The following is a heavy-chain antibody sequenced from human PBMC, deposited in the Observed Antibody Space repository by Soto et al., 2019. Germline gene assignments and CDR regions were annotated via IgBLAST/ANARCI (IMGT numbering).Heavy chain of an antibody. CDR2: IYYNGST. CDR3: ARQAHISGRVGSFDY. Sequence: QLQLQESGPGLVKPSETLSLTCTVSGGSISSSSYYWGWIRQPPGQGLEWIGSIYYNGSTYYNPSLTSRVTISVDTSKHQFSLKLSSVTAADTAVYYCARQAHISGRVGSFDYWGQGTLVTVSS. J-gene: IGHJ4*02. V-gene: IGHV4-39*01. CDR1: GGSISSSSYY. D-gene: IGHD6-19*01.